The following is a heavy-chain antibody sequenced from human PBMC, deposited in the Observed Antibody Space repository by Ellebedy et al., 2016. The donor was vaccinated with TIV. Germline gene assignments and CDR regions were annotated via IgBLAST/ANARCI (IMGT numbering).Heavy chain of an antibody. CDR3: AKDFGDFWSGPTGGGMDV. V-gene: IGHV3-9*01. CDR2: ISWNSGSI. J-gene: IGHJ6*02. D-gene: IGHD3-3*01. CDR1: GFTFDDYA. Sequence: GGSLRLXXAASGFTFDDYAMHWVRQAPGKGLEWVSGISWNSGSIGYADSVKGRFTISRDNAKNSLYLQMNSLRAEDTALYYCAKDFGDFWSGPTGGGMDVWGQGTTVTVSS.